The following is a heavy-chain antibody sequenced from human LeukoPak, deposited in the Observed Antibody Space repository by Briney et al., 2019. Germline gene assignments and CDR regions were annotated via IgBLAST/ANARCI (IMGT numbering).Heavy chain of an antibody. Sequence: PSETLSLTCAVYGGSFSGYYWSWIRQPPGKGLEWIGEINHSGSTNYNPSLKSRVTISVDTSKNQFSLKLSSVTAADTAVYYCARMRAAMAYYYGMDVWGKGTTVTVSS. CDR1: GGSFSGYY. CDR3: ARMRAAMAYYYGMDV. CDR2: INHSGST. J-gene: IGHJ6*04. V-gene: IGHV4-34*01. D-gene: IGHD5-18*01.